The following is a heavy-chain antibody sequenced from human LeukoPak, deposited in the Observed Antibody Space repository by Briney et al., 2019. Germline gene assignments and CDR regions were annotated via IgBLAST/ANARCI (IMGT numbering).Heavy chain of an antibody. D-gene: IGHD3-10*01. Sequence: PSETLSLTCTVSDDSISSRTFYWGWIRQPPGRGLEWIGSFKSGDTTYYMSSLKSRVTLFVDSSRKQFSLELTSVTAADTAVYYYARQRAWFGEWAFDNWGQGTLVTVSS. CDR2: FKSGDTT. J-gene: IGHJ4*02. CDR3: ARQRAWFGEWAFDN. CDR1: DDSISSRTFY. V-gene: IGHV4-39*01.